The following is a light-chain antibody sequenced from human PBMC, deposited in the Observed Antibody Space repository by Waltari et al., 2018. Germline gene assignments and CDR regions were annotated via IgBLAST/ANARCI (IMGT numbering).Light chain of an antibody. CDR1: NIGSKS. Sequence: SYVLTQPPSVSMAPGHTARITCGGNNIGSKSVHWYQQKPGQAPVLVGYDDSDRPSGIPERFSGSNSGNTATLTISRVEAGDEADYYCQVWDSRTDHLGVAFGGGTKLTVL. CDR3: QVWDSRTDHLGVA. CDR2: DDS. V-gene: IGLV3-21*02. J-gene: IGLJ2*01.